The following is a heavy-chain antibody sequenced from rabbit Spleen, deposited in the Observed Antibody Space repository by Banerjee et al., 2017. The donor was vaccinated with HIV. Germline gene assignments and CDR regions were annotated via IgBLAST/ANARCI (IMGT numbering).Heavy chain of an antibody. J-gene: IGHJ4*01. CDR3: ARGNYRGDDSGYDL. V-gene: IGHV1S45*01. CDR1: GFSFSSYYY. D-gene: IGHD1-1*01. CDR2: IYTGSSGST. Sequence: QEQLVESGGGLVKPGASLTLTCKASGFSFSSYYYMCWVRQAPGKGLEWIACIYTGSSGSTWYANWAKGRFTISKTSSTTVTLQMTSLTAADTATYFCARGNYRGDDSGYDLWGPGTLVTVS.